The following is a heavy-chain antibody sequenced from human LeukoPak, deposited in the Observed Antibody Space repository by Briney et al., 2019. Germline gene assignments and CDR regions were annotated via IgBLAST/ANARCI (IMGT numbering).Heavy chain of an antibody. CDR2: MNPNSGNT. CDR1: GYTFTSYD. Sequence: ASVKVSCKASGYTFTSYDINWVRQATGQGLEWMGWMNPNSGNTGYEQKFQGRVTMTRNTSISTAYMELSSLRSEDTTVYYCARGGTYYYDSIGIDYWGQGTLVTVSS. CDR3: ARGGTYYYDSIGIDY. J-gene: IGHJ4*02. V-gene: IGHV1-8*01. D-gene: IGHD3-22*01.